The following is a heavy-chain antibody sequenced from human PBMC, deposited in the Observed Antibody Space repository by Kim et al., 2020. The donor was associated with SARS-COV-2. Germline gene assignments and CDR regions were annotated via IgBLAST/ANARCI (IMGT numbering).Heavy chain of an antibody. Sequence: GESLKISCKGSGYSFTSYWISWVRQMPGKGLEWMGRIDPSDSYTNYSPSFQGHVTISADKSISTAYLQWSSLKASDTAMYYCAREEQLEQSYYGMDVWGQGTTVTVSS. D-gene: IGHD1-1*01. J-gene: IGHJ6*02. CDR2: IDPSDSYT. V-gene: IGHV5-10-1*01. CDR3: AREEQLEQSYYGMDV. CDR1: GYSFTSYW.